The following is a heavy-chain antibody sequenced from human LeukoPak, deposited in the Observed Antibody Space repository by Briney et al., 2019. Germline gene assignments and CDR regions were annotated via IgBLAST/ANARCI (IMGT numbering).Heavy chain of an antibody. CDR2: VYYGGST. D-gene: IGHD3-3*01. CDR1: GGSISSSIYY. Sequence: SETLSLTCTVSGGSISSSIYYWGWIRQPPGKGLEWIGTVYYGGSTYYNPSLKSRVTISVDTSKNQFSLKLSSVTAADTAVYYCARRNGYFYFDYWGRGTLVTVPS. V-gene: IGHV4-39*01. CDR3: ARRNGYFYFDY. J-gene: IGHJ4*02.